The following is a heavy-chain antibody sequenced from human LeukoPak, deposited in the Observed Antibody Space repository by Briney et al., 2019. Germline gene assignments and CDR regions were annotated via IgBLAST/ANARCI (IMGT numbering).Heavy chain of an antibody. CDR2: ISGRGGST. J-gene: IGHJ4*02. CDR3: AKGSYYYDSADYFDY. Sequence: GGSLRLSCAASGFTFSSYAMSWVRQAPGKALQWVSAISGRGGSTNYADSVKGRFTISRDNSKNTLYLQMNSLRAEDTAVYYCAKGSYYYDSADYFDYWGQGTLVTVSS. CDR1: GFTFSSYA. V-gene: IGHV3-23*01. D-gene: IGHD3-22*01.